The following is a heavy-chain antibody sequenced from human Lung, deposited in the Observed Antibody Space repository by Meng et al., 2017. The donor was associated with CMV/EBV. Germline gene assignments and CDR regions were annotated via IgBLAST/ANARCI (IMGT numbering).Heavy chain of an antibody. D-gene: IGHD4-17*01. CDR3: TRDKTIVTSWMSNNYYGMDV. Sequence: SXTASGFTFGDYTLSWVRQAPGKGLEWVGFIRSKAFGGATEYGASVKGRFTISRDDSKGIAYLQMNSLKTEDTAVYYCTRDKTIVTSWMSNNYYGMDVWGQGTXVTVSS. J-gene: IGHJ6*02. V-gene: IGHV3-49*04. CDR2: IRSKAFGGAT. CDR1: GFTFGDYT.